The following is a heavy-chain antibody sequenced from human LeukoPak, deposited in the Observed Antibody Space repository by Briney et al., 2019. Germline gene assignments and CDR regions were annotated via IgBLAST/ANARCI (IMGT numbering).Heavy chain of an antibody. J-gene: IGHJ4*02. CDR1: GGSIIGSTSY. CDR3: ARGYDY. D-gene: IGHD3-22*01. Sequence: PSETLSLTRTVSGGSIIGSTSYWGWIRQPPGKGLGWIGIINYSGSTYYNPSLRSRVTISVDTSKHQFSLQLNSVTASDTAGYYCARGYDYWGQGTLVTVSS. CDR2: INYSGST. V-gene: IGHV4-39*01.